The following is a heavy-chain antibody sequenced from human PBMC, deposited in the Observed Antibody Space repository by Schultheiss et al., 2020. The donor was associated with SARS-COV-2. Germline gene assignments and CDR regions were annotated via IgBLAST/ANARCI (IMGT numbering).Heavy chain of an antibody. CDR2: IYYTGAT. CDR1: GGSFSGYY. Sequence: SETLSLTCAVYGGSFSGYYWSWIRQSPGRGLEWVAYIYYTGATNYNPSLKGRVTISLDTSKNELFLTLSSVTAADTAVYYCARHCLERALKSDCDLDSWGQGTLVTVSS. J-gene: IGHJ4*02. D-gene: IGHD2-21*02. CDR3: ARHCLERALKSDCDLDS. V-gene: IGHV4-59*08.